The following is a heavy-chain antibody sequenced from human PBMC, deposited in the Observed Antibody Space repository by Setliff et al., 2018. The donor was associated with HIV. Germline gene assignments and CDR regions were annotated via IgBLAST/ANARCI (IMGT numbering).Heavy chain of an antibody. CDR1: GGSISSYY. CDR3: ARGLYGSGSFFFDS. D-gene: IGHD3-10*01. J-gene: IGHJ4*02. CDR2: MFVGESP. Sequence: SETLSLTCSVSGGSISSYYWSWIRQPAGKGLEWVGRMFVGESPNYNPSLKSRLSISVDTPKRQFSLKLTSVTAADTAVYYCARGLYGSGSFFFDSWGRGTLVTVSS. V-gene: IGHV4-4*07.